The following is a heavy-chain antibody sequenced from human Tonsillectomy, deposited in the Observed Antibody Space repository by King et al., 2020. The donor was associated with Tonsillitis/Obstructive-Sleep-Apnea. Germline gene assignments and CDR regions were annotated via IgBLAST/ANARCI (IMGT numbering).Heavy chain of an antibody. Sequence: QLVQSGAEVKKPGASVKVSCQASGYNFTTYSITWVRQAPGQGLEWMGWISTDNGHTDYAQKLQGRVTMTTDTSTSTAYMELRSLRSDDTAVYYCAQMAADRVQAAQPYYYYYYYMDVWGRGTTGTVS. CDR2: ISTDNGHT. V-gene: IGHV1-18*01. CDR3: AQMAADRVQAAQPYYYYYYYMDV. J-gene: IGHJ6*03. CDR1: GYNFTTYS. D-gene: IGHD2-15*01.